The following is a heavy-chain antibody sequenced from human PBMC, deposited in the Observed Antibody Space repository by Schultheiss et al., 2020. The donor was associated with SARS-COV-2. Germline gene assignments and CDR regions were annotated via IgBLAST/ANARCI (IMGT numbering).Heavy chain of an antibody. J-gene: IGHJ6*02. CDR1: GGSISSGGYY. CDR2: ISSSGSTI. CDR3: ARADIVVVPAATRLGMDV. Sequence: GESLKISCTVSGGSISSGGYYWSWIRQHPGKGLECVSYISSSGSTIYYADSVKGRFTISRDNAKNSLYLQMNSLRAEDTAVYYCARADIVVVPAATRLGMDVWGQGTTVTVSS. D-gene: IGHD2-2*01. V-gene: IGHV3-11*04.